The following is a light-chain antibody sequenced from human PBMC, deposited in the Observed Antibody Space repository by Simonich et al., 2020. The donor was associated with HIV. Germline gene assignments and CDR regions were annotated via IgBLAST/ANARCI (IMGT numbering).Light chain of an antibody. J-gene: IGKJ5*01. Sequence: EIVLTQFPGTLSLSPGERATLSCRASQTVSSFLAWYQQKPGQAPRLLIYDASNRATGIPARFSGSGSRTDFTLTISSLEPEDFAVYYCQQRSNWPLTFGQGTRLEIK. CDR1: QTVSSF. CDR2: DAS. V-gene: IGKV3-11*01. CDR3: QQRSNWPLT.